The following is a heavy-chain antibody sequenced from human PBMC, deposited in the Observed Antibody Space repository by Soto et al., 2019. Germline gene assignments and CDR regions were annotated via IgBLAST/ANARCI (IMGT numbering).Heavy chain of an antibody. CDR2: ISSSSSTI. Sequence: GGSLRLSCAASGFTFSSYSMNWVRQAPGKGLEWVSYISSSSSTIYYADSVKGRFTISRDSSKNTLYLQMNSLRAEDTAVYHCARDILGGSYDFSHGGQGTLVTVSS. J-gene: IGHJ1*01. V-gene: IGHV3-48*01. CDR3: ARDILGGSYDFSH. D-gene: IGHD3-3*01. CDR1: GFTFSSYS.